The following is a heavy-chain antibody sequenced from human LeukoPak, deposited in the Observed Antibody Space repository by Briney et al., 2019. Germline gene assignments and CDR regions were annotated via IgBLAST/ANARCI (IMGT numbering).Heavy chain of an antibody. V-gene: IGHV4-39*07. D-gene: IGHD1-26*01. Sequence: SETLSLTCTVSGVSISSTNSYWGWIRQSPRTGLEWIGNIYSSGSTYYNPSLTSRVTISIDTSENQFSLKLTSVTAADTAVYYCARKREGPTTGIDYWGRGTLVTVSS. CDR2: IYSSGST. CDR1: GVSISSTNSY. J-gene: IGHJ4*02. CDR3: ARKREGPTTGIDY.